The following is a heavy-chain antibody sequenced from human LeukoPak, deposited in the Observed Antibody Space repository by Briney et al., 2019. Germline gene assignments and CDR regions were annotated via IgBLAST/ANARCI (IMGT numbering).Heavy chain of an antibody. V-gene: IGHV1-18*01. Sequence: ASVKVSCKASGYTFTTYGISWVRQAPGQGLEWMGWISPYNGNANYAQKLQGRVTMTTDTSTSTAYMELRSLRSDDTAVYYCARDRAVVVAATDYWGQGTLVTVSS. CDR3: ARDRAVVVAATDY. CDR2: ISPYNGNA. J-gene: IGHJ4*02. D-gene: IGHD2-15*01. CDR1: GYTFTTYG.